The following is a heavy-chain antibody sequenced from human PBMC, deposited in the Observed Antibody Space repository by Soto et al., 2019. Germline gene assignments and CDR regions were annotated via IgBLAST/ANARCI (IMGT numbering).Heavy chain of an antibody. V-gene: IGHV1-69*01. J-gene: IGHJ4*02. Sequence: QVQLVQSGAEVKKPGSSVKVSCKASGGTFSSYAISWVRQAPGQGLEWMGGIIPIFGTANYAQKFQGRVTITAGESTSTAYMKLSSLRAEDTAGYYCARQSAAGGRPSTRRWLQLRYFDYWGQGTLVTVSS. CDR2: IIPIFGTA. CDR3: ARQSAAGGRPSTRRWLQLRYFDY. CDR1: GGTFSSYA. D-gene: IGHD5-12*01.